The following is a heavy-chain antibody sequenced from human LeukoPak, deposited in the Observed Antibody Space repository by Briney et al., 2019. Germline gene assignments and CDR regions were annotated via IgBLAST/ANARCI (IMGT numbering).Heavy chain of an antibody. CDR2: IIPILGIA. D-gene: IGHD6-19*01. Sequence: GASVKVSCKASGGTFSSYAISWVRQAPGQGLEWMGRIIPILGIANYAQKFQGRVTITADKSTSTAYMELSSLRSEDTAVYYCARSPTIAVGCWFDPWGQGTLVTVSS. CDR1: GGTFSSYA. V-gene: IGHV1-69*04. J-gene: IGHJ5*02. CDR3: ARSPTIAVGCWFDP.